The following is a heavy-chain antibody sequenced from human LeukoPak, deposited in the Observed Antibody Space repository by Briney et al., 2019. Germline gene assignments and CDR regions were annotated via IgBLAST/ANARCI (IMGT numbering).Heavy chain of an antibody. J-gene: IGHJ6*02. CDR1: GFTFSSYA. V-gene: IGHV3-21*01. CDR2: ISSSSYI. Sequence: GGSLRLSCAASGFTFSSYAMSWVRQAPGKGLEWVSSISSSSYIYYADSVKGRFTISRDNAKNSLYLQMNSLRAEDTAVYYCARDSMTYYDFWSGYRDYYYGMDVWGQGTTVTVSS. CDR3: ARDSMTYYDFWSGYRDYYYGMDV. D-gene: IGHD3-3*01.